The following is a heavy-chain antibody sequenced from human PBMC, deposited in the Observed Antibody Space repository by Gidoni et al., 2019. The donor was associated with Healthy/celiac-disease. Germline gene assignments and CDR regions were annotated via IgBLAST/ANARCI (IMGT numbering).Heavy chain of an antibody. Sequence: VQLVESGGGVVQPGRSRRLSCAAYGFTFRSSGMHWVRRAPGKGLEWVAVIWYDGSNKYYADSVKGRFTISRDNSKNTLYLQMNSLRAEDTAVYYCARDLEGGWWTFDYWGQGTLVTVSS. CDR1: GFTFRSSG. D-gene: IGHD2-15*01. CDR3: ARDLEGGWWTFDY. J-gene: IGHJ4*02. V-gene: IGHV3-33*01. CDR2: IWYDGSNK.